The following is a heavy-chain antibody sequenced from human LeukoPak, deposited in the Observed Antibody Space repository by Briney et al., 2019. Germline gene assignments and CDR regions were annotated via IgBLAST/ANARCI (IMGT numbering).Heavy chain of an antibody. Sequence: GGSLRLSCAASGFTVSNNYINWVRQAPGKGLEWVSVLYSGGGTYYADSVKGRFTISRDNSKNTLFLQMNSLRAEDTAVYYCARGDSIAAAGSKGYYFDYWGQGTLVTVSS. CDR3: ARGDSIAAAGSKGYYFDY. D-gene: IGHD6-13*01. V-gene: IGHV3-53*05. CDR2: LYSGGGT. CDR1: GFTVSNNY. J-gene: IGHJ4*02.